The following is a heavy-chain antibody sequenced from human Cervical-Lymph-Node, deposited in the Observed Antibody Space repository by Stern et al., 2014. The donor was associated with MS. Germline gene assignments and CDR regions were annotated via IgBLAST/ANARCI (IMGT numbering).Heavy chain of an antibody. CDR2: LIPLLQLP. V-gene: IGHV1-69*04. J-gene: IGHJ5*02. CDR3: ARGTVSNRPAATLHNLFDP. D-gene: IGHD2-15*01. CDR1: GGTFSSSYA. Sequence: QVQLVQSGAEVKTPGSSVKVSCKASGGTFSSSYAVRWVRPAPGPGLEWMGRLIPLLQLPIYAQRFQTRLTITADKSTGTVYMNLTNLTSEDTAVYYCARGTVSNRPAATLHNLFDPGGQGTLVTVAS.